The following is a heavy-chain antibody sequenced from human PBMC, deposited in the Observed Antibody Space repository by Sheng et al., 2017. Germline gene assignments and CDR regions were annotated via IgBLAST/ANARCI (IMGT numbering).Heavy chain of an antibody. CDR1: VTQSSIIIG. CDR3: VREPMGWLAFDV. D-gene: IGHD6-19*01. J-gene: IGHJ3*01. CDR2: PFMLGIS. V-gene: IGHV4-4*02. Sequence: QVQLQESGPGLVKAFGDPCPSPALSPVTQSSIIIGIIGSASPQEGAWSGLRKPFMLGISTTIRPSRSRVTMSMDKSKNQISLKLTSVNAADTAVYYCVREPMGWLAFDVWGRGTVVTGLF.